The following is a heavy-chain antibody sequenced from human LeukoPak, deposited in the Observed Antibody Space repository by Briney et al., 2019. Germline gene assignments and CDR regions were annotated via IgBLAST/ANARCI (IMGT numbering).Heavy chain of an antibody. V-gene: IGHV4-59*12. D-gene: IGHD4-23*01. J-gene: IGHJ4*02. CDR1: GGSISSYY. CDR3: AREDGGKVDY. Sequence: SETLSLTCTVSGGSISSYYWSWIRQPPGKGLEWIGYIYYSGSTNYNPSLKSRVTISVDTSKNQFSLKLSSVTAADTAVYYCAREDGGKVDYWGQGTLVTVSS. CDR2: IYYSGST.